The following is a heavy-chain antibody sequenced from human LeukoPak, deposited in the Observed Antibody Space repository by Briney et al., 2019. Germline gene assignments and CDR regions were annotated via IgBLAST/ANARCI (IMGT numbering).Heavy chain of an antibody. CDR1: GYSFTNYW. V-gene: IGHV5-51*01. J-gene: IGHJ2*01. CDR2: IYPGDSDT. Sequence: PGESLKISCKGSGYSFTNYWIAWVRQMPGKGLEWMGIIYPGDSDTRYSPSFQGQVTISADKSISTAYLQWSSLKASDTAMYYCARQGGYCTSTSCHPDWYFDLWGRGTLVTVSS. D-gene: IGHD2-2*01. CDR3: ARQGGYCTSTSCHPDWYFDL.